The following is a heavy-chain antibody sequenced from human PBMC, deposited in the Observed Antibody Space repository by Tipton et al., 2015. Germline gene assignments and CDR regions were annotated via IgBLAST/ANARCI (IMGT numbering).Heavy chain of an antibody. Sequence: SLRLSCAASGFTFSSYAMSWVRQAPGKGLEWVSVISGTAGSTYYADSVKGRFTISRDNAKNTLYLQMNSLRAGDTAVYYCARGTTRLRGYTSGRAFYSHGVDGWGQGTTVIVSS. D-gene: IGHD6-25*01. V-gene: IGHV3-23*01. CDR3: ARGTTRLRGYTSGRAFYSHGVDG. CDR2: ISGTAGST. J-gene: IGHJ6*02. CDR1: GFTFSSYA.